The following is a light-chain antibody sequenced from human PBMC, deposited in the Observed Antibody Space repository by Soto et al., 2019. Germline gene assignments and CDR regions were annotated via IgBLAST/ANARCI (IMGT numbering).Light chain of an antibody. CDR2: GAS. CDR3: QQYGSSPRT. CDR1: QSVSSN. J-gene: IGKJ1*01. Sequence: IVMTQSPAALSVSPGERATLSCRASQSVSSNLAWYQQKPGQAPRVLIYGASSRATGIPARFSGSGSGADVTLTISRMEPEDFAVYCCQQYGSSPRTFGQGTKVDIK. V-gene: IGKV3-20*01.